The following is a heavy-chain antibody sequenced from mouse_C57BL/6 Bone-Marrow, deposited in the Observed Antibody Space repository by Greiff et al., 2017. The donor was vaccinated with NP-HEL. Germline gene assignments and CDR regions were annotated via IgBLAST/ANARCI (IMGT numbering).Heavy chain of an antibody. CDR2: IHPNSGST. CDR3: ARITTEWYFDV. Sequence: QVQLQQPGAELVMPGASVKLSCKASGYTFTSYWMHWVKQRPGQGLEWIGMIHPNSGSTNYNEKFKSKATLTVDKSSSTAYMQLSSLTSEDSAVYYCARITTEWYFDVWGTGTTVTVSS. J-gene: IGHJ1*03. D-gene: IGHD1-1*01. V-gene: IGHV1-64*01. CDR1: GYTFTSYW.